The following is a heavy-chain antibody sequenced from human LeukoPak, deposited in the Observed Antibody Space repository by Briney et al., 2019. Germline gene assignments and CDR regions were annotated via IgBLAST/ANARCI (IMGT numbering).Heavy chain of an antibody. V-gene: IGHV3-20*04. CDR1: GFTFDDYG. Sequence: PGGSLGLSCAASGFTFDDYGMSWVRQAPGKGLEWVSGINWNGGSTGYADSVKGRFTISRDNAKNSLYLQMNSLRAEDTALYYCARDCTYYYGSGSYRGRYYMDVWGKGATVTVSS. D-gene: IGHD3-10*01. J-gene: IGHJ6*03. CDR3: ARDCTYYYGSGSYRGRYYMDV. CDR2: INWNGGST.